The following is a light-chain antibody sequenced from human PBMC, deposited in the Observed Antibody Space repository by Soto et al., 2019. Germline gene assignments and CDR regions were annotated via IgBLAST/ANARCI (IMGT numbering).Light chain of an antibody. Sequence: DIRLTQSPSFLSASVGDRVTVSCRASQDISTYLALFQQKTGKVPQLLVYPASTMQDGVPSRFSGLGSGIEFTLTIINLQAEDFANSYCQQLRGYPFRFGQGTKLDIK. CDR2: PAS. V-gene: IGKV1-9*01. J-gene: IGKJ2*03. CDR3: QQLRGYPFR. CDR1: QDISTY.